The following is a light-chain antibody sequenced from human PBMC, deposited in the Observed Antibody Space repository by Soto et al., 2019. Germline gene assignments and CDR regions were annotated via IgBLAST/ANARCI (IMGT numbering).Light chain of an antibody. J-gene: IGKJ5*01. CDR2: DAS. CDR1: QSVSTY. CDR3: QQRSSWPPTIT. V-gene: IGKV3-11*01. Sequence: EIVLTQSPATLSLSPGERATLSCRASQSVSTYLAWYQQRPGQAPSLLIYDASYRATDIPPRFSGSGSGTDFTLTLSSLEPEDFAGYYCQQRSSWPPTITFGQGTRLEIK.